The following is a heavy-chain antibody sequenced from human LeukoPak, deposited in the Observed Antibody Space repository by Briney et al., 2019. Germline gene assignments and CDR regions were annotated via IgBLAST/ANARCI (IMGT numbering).Heavy chain of an antibody. CDR3: ARWTITYLDY. J-gene: IGHJ4*02. D-gene: IGHD1-14*01. CDR1: GYTFTSYY. Sequence: ASVKVSCKASGYTFTSYYIHWVRQAPGQGREWMGISNPSGGSSNYAQKLQGRVTMTRDTSTSTVYMELSSLRSEDTAVYYCARWTITYLDYWGQGTLVTVSS. CDR2: SNPSGGSS. V-gene: IGHV1-46*01.